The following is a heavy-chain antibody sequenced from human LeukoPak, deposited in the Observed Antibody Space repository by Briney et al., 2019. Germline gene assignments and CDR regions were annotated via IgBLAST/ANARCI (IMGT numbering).Heavy chain of an antibody. Sequence: GGSLRLSCAASGFTFSSYAMCWVRQAPGKGLEWVSAISGSGGSTYYADSVKGRFTISRDNSKNTLYLEMNSLRAEDAAVYYCAKNYDFWSGYYLYHFDNWGQGTLVTVSS. CDR1: GFTFSSYA. D-gene: IGHD3-3*01. V-gene: IGHV3-23*01. CDR2: ISGSGGST. J-gene: IGHJ4*02. CDR3: AKNYDFWSGYYLYHFDN.